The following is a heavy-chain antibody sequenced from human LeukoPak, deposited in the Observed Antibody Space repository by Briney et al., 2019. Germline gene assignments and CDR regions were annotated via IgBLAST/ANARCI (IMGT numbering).Heavy chain of an antibody. V-gene: IGHV3-30-3*01. CDR2: ISYDGSNK. CDR3: ARDLASCCYTRLDY. CDR1: GFTFSSYA. D-gene: IGHD2-2*02. Sequence: GGSLRLSCAASGFTFSSYAMHWVRQAPGKGLEWVAVISYDGSNKYYADSVKGRFTISRDNSKNTLYLQMKSLRPEDTAVYYCARDLASCCYTRLDYWGQGTLVTVSS. J-gene: IGHJ4*02.